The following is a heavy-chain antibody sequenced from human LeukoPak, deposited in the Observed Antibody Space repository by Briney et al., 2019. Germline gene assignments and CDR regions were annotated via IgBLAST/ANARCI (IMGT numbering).Heavy chain of an antibody. CDR1: GGSFSGYY. CDR3: ARFTAAAEGFDY. Sequence: SETLSLTCAVYGGSFSGYYWSWIRQPPGKGLEWIGEINHSGSTNYNPSLKSRVTLSVDTSKNQSSLKLSSVTAADTAVYYCARFTAAAEGFDYWGQGTLVTVSS. CDR2: INHSGST. V-gene: IGHV4-34*01. J-gene: IGHJ4*02. D-gene: IGHD6-13*01.